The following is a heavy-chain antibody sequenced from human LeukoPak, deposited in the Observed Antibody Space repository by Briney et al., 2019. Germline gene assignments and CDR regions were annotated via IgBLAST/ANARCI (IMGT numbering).Heavy chain of an antibody. CDR3: ARDKSGGSTSSNY. CDR2: IIPYSART. Sequence: GSVKVSCKPSGYTFTGYYMHWVGQAPGQGLEGMGWIIPYSARTISAQQFHRSVPMPRDPSISTVYMELSRLRSDDTAVYYCARDKSGGSTSSNYWGQGTLVTVSS. J-gene: IGHJ4*02. V-gene: IGHV1-2*02. D-gene: IGHD2-2*01. CDR1: GYTFTGYY.